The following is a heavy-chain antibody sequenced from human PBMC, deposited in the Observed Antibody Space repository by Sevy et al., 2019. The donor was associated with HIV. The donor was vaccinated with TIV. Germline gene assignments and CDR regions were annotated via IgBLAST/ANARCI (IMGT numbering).Heavy chain of an antibody. CDR2: INHSGST. D-gene: IGHD4-4*01. CDR1: GGSFSGYY. Sequence: SETLSLTCAVYGGSFSGYYWSWIRQPPGKGLEWIGEINHSGSTNYNPSLKSRVTISVDTSKNQFSLKLSSVTAVDTAVYYCARGRLTTVTDNWFDPWGQGTLVTVSS. J-gene: IGHJ5*02. CDR3: ARGRLTTVTDNWFDP. V-gene: IGHV4-34*01.